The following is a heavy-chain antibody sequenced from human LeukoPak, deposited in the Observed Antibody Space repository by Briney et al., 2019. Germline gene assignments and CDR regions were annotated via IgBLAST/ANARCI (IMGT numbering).Heavy chain of an antibody. V-gene: IGHV3-7*04. CDR1: GFTFSHYW. J-gene: IGHJ4*02. D-gene: IGHD3-10*01. CDR2: IKQDGSEK. Sequence: GGSLRLSCAASGFTFSHYWLSWVRQAPGKGLEWVANIKQDGSEKNYVDSVKGRFTISRDNAKNALYLQMNSLRAEDTAVYYCARDLYASGSYDYWGQGTLVTVSS. CDR3: ARDLYASGSYDY.